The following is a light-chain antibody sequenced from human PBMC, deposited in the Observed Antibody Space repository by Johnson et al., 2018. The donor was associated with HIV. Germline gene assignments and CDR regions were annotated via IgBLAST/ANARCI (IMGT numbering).Light chain of an antibody. V-gene: IGLV1-51*02. J-gene: IGLJ1*01. Sequence: QSVLTQPPSVSAAPGQKVTISCSGSSSNIGNNYVFWYQQLPGTAPKLLIYESNQRPSGIPDRFSGSKSGTSATLGITGLQTGDEADYYCGTWDSSLSAGILGTGTKVTVL. CDR3: GTWDSSLSAGI. CDR2: ESN. CDR1: SSNIGNNY.